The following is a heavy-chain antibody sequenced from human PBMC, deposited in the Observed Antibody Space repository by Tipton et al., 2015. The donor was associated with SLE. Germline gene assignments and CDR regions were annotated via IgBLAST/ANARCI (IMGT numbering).Heavy chain of an antibody. V-gene: IGHV4-59*01. CDR1: GGSISSYY. Sequence: LRLSCTVSGGSISSYYWSWIRQPPGKGLEWIGYIYYSGSTNYNPSLKSRVTITVNTSKNQFSLKLSSVTAADTAVYYCARWAGPTVNFDYWGQGTLSPSPQ. D-gene: IGHD4-11*01. CDR3: ARWAGPTVNFDY. J-gene: IGHJ4*02. CDR2: IYYSGST.